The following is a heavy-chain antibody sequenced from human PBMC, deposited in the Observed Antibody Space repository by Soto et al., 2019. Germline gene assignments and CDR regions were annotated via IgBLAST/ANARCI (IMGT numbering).Heavy chain of an antibody. CDR3: ARRKGDYFAFDI. CDR1: VYSFTSYW. CDR2: IDPSDSYT. Sequence: GESLKVSCKGSVYSFTSYWISWVRQMPGKGLEWMGRIDPSDSYTNYSPSFQGHVTISADKSISTAYLQWSSLKASDTAMYYCARRKGDYFAFDIWGQGTMVTV. V-gene: IGHV5-10-1*01. J-gene: IGHJ3*02. D-gene: IGHD4-17*01.